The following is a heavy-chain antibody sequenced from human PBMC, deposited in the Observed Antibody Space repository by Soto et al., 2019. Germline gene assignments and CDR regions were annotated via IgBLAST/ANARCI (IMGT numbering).Heavy chain of an antibody. CDR3: AREYYGLLTGYYTDY. CDR1: GFPFRYYW. D-gene: IGHD3-9*01. J-gene: IGHJ4*02. CDR2: IRGDGVTT. V-gene: IGHV3-74*01. Sequence: EVQLVESGGDLVQRGGSLSLSCAASGFPFRYYWMHWVRHTPGKGLDWVARIRGDGVTTYYADSVTGRFTVSRDNAKNTLSLQISGLRAEDTAVYYCAREYYGLLTGYYTDYWGQGTLVSVSS.